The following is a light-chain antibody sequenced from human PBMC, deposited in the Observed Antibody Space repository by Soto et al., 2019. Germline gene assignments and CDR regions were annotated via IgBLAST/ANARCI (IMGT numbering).Light chain of an antibody. V-gene: IGKV1-33*01. J-gene: IGKJ4*02. CDR1: QDISNH. CDR2: DTS. CDR3: QQYGNVPLT. Sequence: IKMTQSPSSLSAAVGDTVTITCQASQDISNHLNWYQKKPEKAPQLLIYDTSNLEAGAPSRFSRTGFGTEFTFTITSLQPEDFGVYYCQQYGNVPLTFGGGTKVEI.